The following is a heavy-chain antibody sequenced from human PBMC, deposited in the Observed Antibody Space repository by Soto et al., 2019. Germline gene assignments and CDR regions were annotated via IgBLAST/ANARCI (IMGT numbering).Heavy chain of an antibody. D-gene: IGHD3-22*01. J-gene: IGHJ4*02. CDR1: GFTFSSYA. CDR2: ISYDGSNK. Sequence: PGGSLRLSCAASGFTFSSYAMHWVRQAPGKGLEWVAVISYDGSNKYYADSVKGRFTISRDNSKNTLYLQMNSLRAEDTALYYCAREYYYDSSGYNNFDYWGQGTLVTVSS. CDR3: AREYYYDSSGYNNFDY. V-gene: IGHV3-30-3*01.